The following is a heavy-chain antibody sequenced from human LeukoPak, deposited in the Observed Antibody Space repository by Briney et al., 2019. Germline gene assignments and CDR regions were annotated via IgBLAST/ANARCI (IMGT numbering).Heavy chain of an antibody. Sequence: ASVKVSCKASGYTFTGYYMHWVRQAPGQGLEWMGWMNPNSGNTGYAQKFQGRVTITRNTSISTAYMELSSLRSEDTAVYYCARVVDGAARGYYYYYYMDVWGKGTTVTVSS. V-gene: IGHV1-8*03. CDR1: GYTFTGYY. CDR2: MNPNSGNT. D-gene: IGHD6-6*01. CDR3: ARVVDGAARGYYYYYYMDV. J-gene: IGHJ6*03.